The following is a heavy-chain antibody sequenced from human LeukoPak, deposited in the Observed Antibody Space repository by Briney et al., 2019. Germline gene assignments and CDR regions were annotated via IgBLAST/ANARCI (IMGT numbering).Heavy chain of an antibody. CDR1: GGTFSSYT. CDR3: AREKRTGTTLDNWFDP. V-gene: IGHV1-69*04. CDR2: IIPILGIA. J-gene: IGHJ5*02. Sequence: SVKVSCKASGGTFSSYTISWVRQAPGQGLEWMGRIIPILGIANYAQKFQGRVTITADKSTSTAYMEPSSLRSEDTAVYYCAREKRTGTTLDNWFDPWGQGTLVTVSS. D-gene: IGHD1-7*01.